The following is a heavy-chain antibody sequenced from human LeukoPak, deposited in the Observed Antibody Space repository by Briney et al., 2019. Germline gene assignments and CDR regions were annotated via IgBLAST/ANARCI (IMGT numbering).Heavy chain of an antibody. D-gene: IGHD3-22*01. CDR2: ISSSGGTI. CDR3: ARDHPSASALLPAGDYYDSSAETDHWFDP. J-gene: IGHJ5*02. Sequence: PGGSLRLSCAASGVTFSDYYMSWSRQAPGKGLEWGSYISSSGGTIYYADSVKGRFTISRDNAKNSRYLQMNRLRAEDPAVYYCARDHPSASALLPAGDYYDSSAETDHWFDPWGQGTLVTVSS. CDR1: GVTFSDYY. V-gene: IGHV3-11*01.